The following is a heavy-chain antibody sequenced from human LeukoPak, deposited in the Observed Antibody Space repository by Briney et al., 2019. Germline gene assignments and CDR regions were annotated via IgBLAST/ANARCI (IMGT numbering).Heavy chain of an antibody. CDR3: VRGTGY. CDR1: GFTFSTCV. V-gene: IGHV3-64D*06. J-gene: IGHJ4*02. CDR2: ISSNGDNT. Sequence: GGSLRLSCSVSGFTFSTCVMHWVRQAPGKGLEYVSAISSNGDNTYYADSVKGRLAISRDNSKNTLYLQMSSLRPDDTAVYFCVRGTGYWGQGTLVTVSS.